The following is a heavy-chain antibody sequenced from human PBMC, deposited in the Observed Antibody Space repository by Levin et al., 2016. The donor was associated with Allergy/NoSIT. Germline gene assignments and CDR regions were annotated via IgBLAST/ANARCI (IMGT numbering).Heavy chain of an antibody. Sequence: GESLKISCAASGFNFNDYTMNWVRQAPGKGLEWVSSISSDSRYIYYADSVKGRFTISRDNAKNSLYLQMNSLRAEDTAMFYCARSLGYCSGGICYHYDYWGQGTLVTVSP. D-gene: IGHD2-15*01. V-gene: IGHV3-21*01. J-gene: IGHJ4*02. CDR3: ARSLGYCSGGICYHYDY. CDR2: ISSDSRYI. CDR1: GFNFNDYT.